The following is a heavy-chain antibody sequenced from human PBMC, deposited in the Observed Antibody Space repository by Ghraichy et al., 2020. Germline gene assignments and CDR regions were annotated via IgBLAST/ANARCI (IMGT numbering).Heavy chain of an antibody. CDR2: IYIDGNT. D-gene: IGHD3-22*01. Sequence: GGSLRLSCAASGFTVRSNYMSWVRQAPGKGLEWVSVIYIDGNTYYADSMKGRFTISRDNSRNTLYLQMNSLRAEDTAVYYCARFITDNRSGYLDALDIWGQGTMVTVSS. V-gene: IGHV3-53*01. J-gene: IGHJ3*02. CDR3: ARFITDNRSGYLDALDI. CDR1: GFTVRSNY.